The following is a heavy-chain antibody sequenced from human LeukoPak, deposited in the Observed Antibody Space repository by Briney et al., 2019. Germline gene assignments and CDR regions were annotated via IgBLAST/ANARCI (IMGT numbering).Heavy chain of an antibody. J-gene: IGHJ4*02. V-gene: IGHV3-13*01. CDR3: ARSNGDYFFDY. D-gene: IGHD4-17*01. CDR2: IGTAGDT. CDR1: GFTFSSYD. Sequence: GGSLRLSCAASGFTFSSYDMPWVRQATGKGLEWVSAIGTAGDTYYPGSVKGRFTISRENAKNSLYLQMNSLRAGDTAVYYCARSNGDYFFDYWGQGTLVTVSS.